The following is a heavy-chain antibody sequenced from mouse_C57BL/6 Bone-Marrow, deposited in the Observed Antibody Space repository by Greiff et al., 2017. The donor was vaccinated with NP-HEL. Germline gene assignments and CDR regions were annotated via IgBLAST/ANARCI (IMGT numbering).Heavy chain of an antibody. CDR2: IYPGSGST. CDR3: ASTTVVARDY. CDR1: GYTFTSYW. Sequence: QVQLQQPGAELVKPGASVKMSCKASGYTFTSYWITWVKQRPGQGLEWIGDIYPGSGSTNYNEKFKSKATLTVDTSASTAYMQLSSLTSEVSAVYYCASTTVVARDYWGQGTTLTVSS. J-gene: IGHJ2*01. D-gene: IGHD1-1*01. V-gene: IGHV1-55*01.